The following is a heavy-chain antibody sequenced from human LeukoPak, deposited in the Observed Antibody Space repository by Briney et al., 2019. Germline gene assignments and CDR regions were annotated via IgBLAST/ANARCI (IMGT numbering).Heavy chain of an antibody. D-gene: IGHD1-1*01. V-gene: IGHV6-1*01. CDR3: ARSHGSSNF. CDR2: TYYRSKWFN. J-gene: IGHJ4*02. CDR1: GDSVSSNSAA. Sequence: SQTLSLTCAISGDSVSSNSAAWSWIRQSPSRGLKWLGRTYYRSKWFNDYALSLKSRITINADTSKNQFSLQLNSVAPEDTAVYYCARSHGSSNFWGQGTPVTVSS.